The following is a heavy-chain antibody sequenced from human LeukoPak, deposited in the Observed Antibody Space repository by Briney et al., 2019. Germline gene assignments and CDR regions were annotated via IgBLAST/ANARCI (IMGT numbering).Heavy chain of an antibody. V-gene: IGHV3-30*04. Sequence: GGSLRLSCAASGFTFSSYAMAWVRQAPGKGLEWVALITYDGNKKYYANSVRGRFTVSRDNPKNTVFLHMNSLRGEDTAVYYCARDRSYDFWSGYSTPDYWGQGTLVTVSS. CDR1: GFTFSSYA. CDR2: ITYDGNKK. D-gene: IGHD3-3*01. J-gene: IGHJ4*02. CDR3: ARDRSYDFWSGYSTPDY.